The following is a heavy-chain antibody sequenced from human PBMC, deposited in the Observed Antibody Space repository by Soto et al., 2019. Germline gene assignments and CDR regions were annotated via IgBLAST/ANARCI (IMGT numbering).Heavy chain of an antibody. CDR2: ISGSGGST. Sequence: SCAASGCTLWNDAMSWVGHAAGKGPEWVSAISGSGGSTYYADSVKGRFTISRDNSKNTLYLQMNSLRVEDTAIYYCAKDFVFSAYVVYWGQGTLVTVSS. CDR1: GCTLWNDA. D-gene: IGHD6-25*01. V-gene: IGHV3-23*01. CDR3: AKDFVFSAYVVY. J-gene: IGHJ4*02.